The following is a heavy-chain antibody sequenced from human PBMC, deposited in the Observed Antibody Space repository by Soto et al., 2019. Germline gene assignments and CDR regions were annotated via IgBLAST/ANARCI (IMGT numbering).Heavy chain of an antibody. CDR2: IYYSGST. D-gene: IGHD5-18*01. CDR1: GGSISSGGYY. Sequence: QVQLQESGPGLVKPSQTLSLTCTVSGGSISSGGYYWSWIRQHPGKGLEWIGYIYYSGSTYYNPSLQSRVTISVDTSKNQFSLKLSSVTAADTAVYYCAREVGYSYGYLGGYYYGMDVWGQGTTVTVSS. CDR3: AREVGYSYGYLGGYYYGMDV. V-gene: IGHV4-31*03. J-gene: IGHJ6*02.